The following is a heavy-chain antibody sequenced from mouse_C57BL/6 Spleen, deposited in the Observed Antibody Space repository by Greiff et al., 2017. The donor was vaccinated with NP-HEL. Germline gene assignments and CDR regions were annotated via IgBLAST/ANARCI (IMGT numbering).Heavy chain of an antibody. CDR3: ARSGFAY. Sequence: EVQLQQSGPELVKPGASVKISCKASGYSFTGYYMNWVKQSPEKSLEWIGEINLSTGGTTYNQKFKAKATLTVDKSSSTAYMQLKSLTSEDSAVYYCARSGFAYWGQGTLVTVSA. CDR2: INLSTGGT. CDR1: GYSFTGYY. J-gene: IGHJ3*01. V-gene: IGHV1-42*01.